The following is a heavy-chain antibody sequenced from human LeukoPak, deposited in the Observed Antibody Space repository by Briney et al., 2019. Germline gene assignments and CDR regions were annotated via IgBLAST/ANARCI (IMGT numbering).Heavy chain of an antibody. D-gene: IGHD6-19*01. CDR1: GFTFSSYW. J-gene: IGHJ4*02. CDR3: ATYSSAFSY. Sequence: GGSLRLSCAASGFTFSSYWMSWVRQAPGKGQEWVANIKQDGSDKYYVDSVKGRFTISRDNAKNSLYLQMNSLRAEDTAVYYCATYSSAFSYWGQGTLVTVSS. CDR2: IKQDGSDK. V-gene: IGHV3-7*01.